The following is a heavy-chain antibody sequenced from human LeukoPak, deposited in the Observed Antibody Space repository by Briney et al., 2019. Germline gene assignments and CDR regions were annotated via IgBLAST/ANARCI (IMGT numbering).Heavy chain of an antibody. CDR3: ARGGARGGATSGLVPPTY. Sequence: GASVKVSCKASGYTFISYDINWVRQAPGQGLEWMGWMNPNSGNTGYAQKFQGSVTMTLNTSINTAYMELTSLRSEDTAVYYCARGGARGGATSGLVPPTYWGQGTLVTVSS. CDR1: GYTFISYD. V-gene: IGHV1-8*01. J-gene: IGHJ4*02. CDR2: MNPNSGNT. D-gene: IGHD3-16*01.